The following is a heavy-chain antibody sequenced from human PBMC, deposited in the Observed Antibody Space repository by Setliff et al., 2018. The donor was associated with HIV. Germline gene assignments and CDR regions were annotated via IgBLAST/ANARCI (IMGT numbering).Heavy chain of an antibody. J-gene: IGHJ4*02. CDR2: LNYDGVT. CDR1: GYSISSGSY. V-gene: IGHV4-34*01. CDR3: ATTYCRGADCPQMYDY. D-gene: IGHD2-21*02. Sequence: SETLSLTCAVSGYSISSGSYWSWIRQPPGKGLEWIGELNYDGVTNHNPSLRSRVTISVDTSRKQWSLRLNSVTAADTAVYYCATTYCRGADCPQMYDYWGQGTQVTVSS.